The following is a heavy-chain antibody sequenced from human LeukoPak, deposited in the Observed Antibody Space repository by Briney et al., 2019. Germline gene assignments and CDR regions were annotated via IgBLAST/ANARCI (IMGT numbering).Heavy chain of an antibody. CDR2: IYPGDSDT. CDR3: AIYSDTYYFDH. CDR1: GYSFTNYW. J-gene: IGHJ4*02. D-gene: IGHD1-26*01. Sequence: GESLKISFKGSGYSFTNYWLGWVRQMPGKGLEWMGIIYPGDSDTRYSPSFQGQVTISADKSISTAYLQWSSLKASDTAMYYCAIYSDTYYFDHWGQGTLVTVSS. V-gene: IGHV5-51*01.